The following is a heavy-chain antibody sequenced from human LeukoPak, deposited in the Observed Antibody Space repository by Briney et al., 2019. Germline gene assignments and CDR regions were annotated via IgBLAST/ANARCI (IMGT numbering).Heavy chain of an antibody. Sequence: PSETLSLTCSVSGDSISYYYWTWIRQPAGKGLEWIGRIYSNGGTNYNPSLNSRVTMSIDTAKNQFSLNLSSVTAADTAIYYCARVHNSGPGYCSGTSCYRLGGWFDTWGQGTLVTVSS. J-gene: IGHJ5*02. CDR1: GDSISYYY. V-gene: IGHV4-4*07. D-gene: IGHD2-2*02. CDR3: ARVHNSGPGYCSGTSCYRLGGWFDT. CDR2: IYSNGGT.